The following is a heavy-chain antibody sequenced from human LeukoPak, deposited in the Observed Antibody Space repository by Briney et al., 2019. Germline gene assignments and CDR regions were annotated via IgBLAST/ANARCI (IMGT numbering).Heavy chain of an antibody. J-gene: IGHJ4*02. Sequence: GASVKVSCKASGYTFTSYGISWVRQAPGQGLEWMXXXXXXXGNTNYAQKLQGRVTMTTDTSTSTAYMELRSLRSDDTAVYYCARVGGITMVRGVIITEPPDYWGQGTLVTVSS. D-gene: IGHD3-10*01. CDR3: ARVGGITMVRGVIITEPPDY. V-gene: IGHV1-18*01. CDR1: GYTFTSYG. CDR2: XXXXXGNT.